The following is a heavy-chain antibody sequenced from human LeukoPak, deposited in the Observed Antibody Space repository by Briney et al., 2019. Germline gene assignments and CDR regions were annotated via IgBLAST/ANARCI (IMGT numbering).Heavy chain of an antibody. J-gene: IGHJ4*02. CDR1: GVSTSSSSFF. CDR2: INYSGRT. V-gene: IGHV4-39*02. CDR3: ARSLGYCSSASCYGGGSDS. Sequence: SETLSLACTVSGVSTSSSSFFWTWIRQSPGQGLEWIGSINYSGRTNYNPSLMSRVTIAVDTSKNHFSLRLSSVTAADTAVYYCARSLGYCSSASCYGGGSDSWGQGILVTVSS. D-gene: IGHD2-2*01.